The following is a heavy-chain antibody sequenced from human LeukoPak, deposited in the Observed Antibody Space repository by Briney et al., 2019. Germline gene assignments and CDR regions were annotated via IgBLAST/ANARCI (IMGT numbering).Heavy chain of an antibody. CDR2: IYYSGST. D-gene: IGHD6-13*01. Sequence: SETLSLTRTVSGGSINNGDYYWTWGRQHPGRGREWVGYIYYSGSTYYNPSLKSRVTISVDTSKNQFSLTLSFVTAADTAVYYCARDRSLARGYYYYYYMDVWGKGTTVTVSS. CDR1: GGSINNGDYY. V-gene: IGHV4-31*03. CDR3: ARDRSLARGYYYYYYMDV. J-gene: IGHJ6*03.